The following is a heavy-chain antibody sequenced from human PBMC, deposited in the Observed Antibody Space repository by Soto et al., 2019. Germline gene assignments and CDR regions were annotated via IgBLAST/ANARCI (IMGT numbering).Heavy chain of an antibody. CDR1: GGSISSYY. CDR2: IYYSGST. D-gene: IGHD6-13*01. Sequence: QVQLQESGPGLVKPSETLSLTCTVSGGSISSYYWSWIRQPPGKGLEWIGYIYYSGSTNYNPSLKSRVTISVDTSKNQCSLKLSSVTAADTAVYYCARVLSAAGRRPNYYYYGMDVWGQGTTVTVSS. CDR3: ARVLSAAGRRPNYYYYGMDV. J-gene: IGHJ6*02. V-gene: IGHV4-59*01.